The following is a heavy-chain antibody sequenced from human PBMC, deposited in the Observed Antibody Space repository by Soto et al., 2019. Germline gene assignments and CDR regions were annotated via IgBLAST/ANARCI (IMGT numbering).Heavy chain of an antibody. V-gene: IGHV4-39*01. CDR3: ATPLGYCSSTSCYTMSDY. Sequence: SVTLSLTCTVSGGSISCNSYYWGWIRQRPGKGLEWIGSIYYTGSTYFNPSLESRVTISVDMSKNQLSLRLSSVTAADTAVYYCATPLGYCSSTSCYTMSDYWGQGTLVTVS. J-gene: IGHJ4*02. CDR2: IYYTGST. D-gene: IGHD2-2*02. CDR1: GGSISCNSYY.